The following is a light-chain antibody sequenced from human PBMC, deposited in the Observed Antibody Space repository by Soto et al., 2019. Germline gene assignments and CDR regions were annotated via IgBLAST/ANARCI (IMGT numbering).Light chain of an antibody. CDR3: QQSYSTPYP. V-gene: IGKV1-39*01. Sequence: DIQMTQSPSSLSASVGDRVTITCRASQSISNYLNWYQQKPGKAPKLLIYATSSLQGGVPSMFSGSGSGTDFTLPISSLQPEEFATYYCQQSYSTPYPFGQGTKLEIK. CDR1: QSISNY. J-gene: IGKJ2*01. CDR2: ATS.